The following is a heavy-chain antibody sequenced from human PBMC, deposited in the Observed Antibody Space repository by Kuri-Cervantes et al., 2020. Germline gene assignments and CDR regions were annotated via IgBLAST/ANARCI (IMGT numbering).Heavy chain of an antibody. CDR2: ISSSGSTI. D-gene: IGHD3-10*01. CDR3: ARVRVQGVRKAGFDP. J-gene: IGHJ5*02. Sequence: GESLKISCAASGFTLSTYWMHWVRQVPGKGLEWVSYISSSGSTIYYADSVKGRFTISRDNAKNSLYLQMNSLRAEDTAVYYCARVRVQGVRKAGFDPWGQGTLVTVSS. V-gene: IGHV3-48*03. CDR1: GFTLSTYW.